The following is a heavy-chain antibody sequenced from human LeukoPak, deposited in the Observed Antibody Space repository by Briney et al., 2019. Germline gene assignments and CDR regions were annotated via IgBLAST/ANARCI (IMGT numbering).Heavy chain of an antibody. J-gene: IGHJ3*02. CDR2: ISSSSSYI. Sequence: GGSLRLSCAASGFTFSSYSMNWVRQAPGKGLEWVSSISSSSSYIYYADSVKGRFTISRDNAKNSLYLQMNSLRAEDTAVYYCARDGKQLGSDAFDIWGQGTMVTVSS. CDR3: ARDGKQLGSDAFDI. CDR1: GFTFSSYS. V-gene: IGHV3-21*01. D-gene: IGHD6-13*01.